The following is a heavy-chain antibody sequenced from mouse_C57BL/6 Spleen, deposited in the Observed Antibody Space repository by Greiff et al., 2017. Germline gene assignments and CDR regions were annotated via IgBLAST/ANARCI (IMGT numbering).Heavy chain of an antibody. J-gene: IGHJ4*01. V-gene: IGHV1-4*01. D-gene: IGHD1-1*02. Sequence: VQLQESGAELARPGASVKMSCKASGYTFTSYTMHWVKQRPGQGLEWIGYINPSSGYTKYNQKFKDKATLTADKSSSTAYMQLSSLTSEDSAVYYCARRGSLAAYAMDYWGQGTSVTVSS. CDR3: ARRGSLAAYAMDY. CDR1: GYTFTSYT. CDR2: INPSSGYT.